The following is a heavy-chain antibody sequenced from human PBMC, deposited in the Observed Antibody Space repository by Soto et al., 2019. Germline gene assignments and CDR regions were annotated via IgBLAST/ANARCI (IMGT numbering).Heavy chain of an antibody. V-gene: IGHV4-39*01. CDR2: IYYSGTT. CDR1: GGSISSSSYY. Sequence: QLQLQESGPGLVKPSETLSLTCTVSGGSISSSSYYWAWVRQPPGKGLEWIGSIYYSGTTYYNPSLKSRVTISEDTSKTQFSLTLSSVTAADTAVFYCARLIHCTTTSCYFDYWGQGTLVTVSS. J-gene: IGHJ4*02. CDR3: ARLIHCTTTSCYFDY. D-gene: IGHD2-2*01.